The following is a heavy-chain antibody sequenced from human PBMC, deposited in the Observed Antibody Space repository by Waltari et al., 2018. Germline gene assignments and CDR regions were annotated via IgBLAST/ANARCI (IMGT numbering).Heavy chain of an antibody. D-gene: IGHD7-27*01. V-gene: IGHV3-15*01. CDR1: CFRSPPAC. Sequence: VPLWSSGGGPLPPVASLLPPCAASCFRSPPACRTWVRQAPGKGLEWVGRIKSENDGATTDFVASGRGRFSISRDDSQNMVFLQMNSLRTEETAVYYCTTLDAPWGGWGHGTLVTVSS. J-gene: IGHJ4*01. CDR2: IKSENDGATT. CDR3: TTLDAPWGG.